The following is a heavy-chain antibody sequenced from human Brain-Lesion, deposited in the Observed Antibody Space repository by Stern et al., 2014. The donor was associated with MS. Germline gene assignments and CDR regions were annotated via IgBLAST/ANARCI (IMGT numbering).Heavy chain of an antibody. Sequence: VQLEESGPGLVKPSQTLSLTCTVSGGSISSGGYYWSWIRQHPGKGLEWIGYIYRDGSTFYNPSLKSRVTISIDRSNLQFYLNLTSVTAADTAVYYCARVRIPAASQYNWFDPWGLGTLVTVSS. CDR3: ARVRIPAASQYNWFDP. CDR2: IYRDGST. CDR1: GGSISSGGYY. J-gene: IGHJ5*02. V-gene: IGHV4-31*03. D-gene: IGHD2-2*01.